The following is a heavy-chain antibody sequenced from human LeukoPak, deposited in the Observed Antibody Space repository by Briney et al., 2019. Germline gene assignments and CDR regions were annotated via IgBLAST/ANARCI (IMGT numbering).Heavy chain of an antibody. D-gene: IGHD3-10*01. CDR2: INPNSGGT. V-gene: IGHV1-2*02. CDR3: ARARGSITMVRGVITPFDY. CDR1: GYTFTNYG. J-gene: IGHJ4*02. Sequence: ASVKVSCKASGYTFTNYGISWVRQAPGQRLEWMGWINPNSGGTNYAQKFQGRVTMTRDTSISTAYMELSRLRPDDTAVYYCARARGSITMVRGVITPFDYWGQGTLVTVSS.